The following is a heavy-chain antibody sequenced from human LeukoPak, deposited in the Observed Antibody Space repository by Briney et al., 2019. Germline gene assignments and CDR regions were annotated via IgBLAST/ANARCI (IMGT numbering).Heavy chain of an antibody. CDR1: GGSISSSSYY. CDR3: SGEGGANAFDI. J-gene: IGHJ3*02. V-gene: IGHV4-39*07. CDR2: IYYSGST. D-gene: IGHD2-15*01. Sequence: PSETLSLTCTVSGGSISSSSYYWGWIRQPPGKGLEWIGSIYYSGSTYYNPSLKSRVTISVDTSKNQFSLKLNSVTAADTAVYYCSGEGGANAFDIWGQGTMVTVSS.